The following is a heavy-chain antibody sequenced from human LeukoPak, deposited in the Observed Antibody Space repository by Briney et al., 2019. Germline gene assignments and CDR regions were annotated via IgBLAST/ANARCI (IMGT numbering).Heavy chain of an antibody. Sequence: SETLSLTCTVSGGSISSYYWSWIRQPPGKGLEWIGYIYYSGSTNYNPSLKSRVTISVDTSKNQFSLKLSSVTAADTAVYYCARDRGYSGYEDWFDPWGQGTLVTVSS. J-gene: IGHJ5*02. CDR3: ARDRGYSGYEDWFDP. V-gene: IGHV4-59*01. CDR2: IYYSGST. D-gene: IGHD5-12*01. CDR1: GGSISSYY.